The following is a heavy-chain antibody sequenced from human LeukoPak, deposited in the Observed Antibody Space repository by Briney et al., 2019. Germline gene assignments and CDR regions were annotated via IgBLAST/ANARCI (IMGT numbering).Heavy chain of an antibody. Sequence: SETLSLTCTVSGGSISSYYWSWIRQPPGKGLEWIGYIYYSGSTNYNPSLKSRVTISVDTSKNRFSLKLSSVTAADTAVCYCANTYCSGGSCYPFDIWGQGTMVTVSS. V-gene: IGHV4-59*01. CDR2: IYYSGST. J-gene: IGHJ3*02. CDR1: GGSISSYY. D-gene: IGHD2-15*01. CDR3: ANTYCSGGSCYPFDI.